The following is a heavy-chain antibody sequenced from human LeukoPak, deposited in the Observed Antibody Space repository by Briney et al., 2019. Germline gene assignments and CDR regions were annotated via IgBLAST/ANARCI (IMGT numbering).Heavy chain of an antibody. CDR1: GYSFTSYW. CDR2: IYPGDSDT. J-gene: IGHJ4*02. V-gene: IGHV5-51*01. CDR3: ARRPYYYDSSGTYYFDY. Sequence: GESLQISCKGSGYSFTSYWIGWVRQMPGKGLEWMGMIYPGDSDTRYSPSFQGQVTISADKSISTAYLQWSSLKASDTAMYYCARRPYYYDSSGTYYFDYWGQGTLVTVSS. D-gene: IGHD3-22*01.